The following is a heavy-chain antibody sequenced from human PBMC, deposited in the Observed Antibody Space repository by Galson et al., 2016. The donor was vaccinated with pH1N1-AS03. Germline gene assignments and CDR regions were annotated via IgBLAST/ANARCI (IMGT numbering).Heavy chain of an antibody. CDR1: GFSLDSTDVN. Sequence: PALVKPTQTLTLTCTFSGFSLDSTDVNVAWIRQPPGKAPEWLALIRWNGDKHYSPSLKNRLTVTKDTSKNQVVLTMTNLDPVDTATYFCARDFNWRIDYWGQGTLVTVSS. V-gene: IGHV2-5*01. J-gene: IGHJ4*02. CDR3: ARDFNWRIDY. D-gene: IGHD1-1*01. CDR2: IRWNGDK.